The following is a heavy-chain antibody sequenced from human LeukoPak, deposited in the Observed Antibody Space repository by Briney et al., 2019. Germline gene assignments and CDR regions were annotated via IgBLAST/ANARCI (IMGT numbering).Heavy chain of an antibody. CDR1: GFTFSSYA. CDR3: ASSTWFGELDYYYGMDV. D-gene: IGHD3-10*01. J-gene: IGHJ6*02. V-gene: IGHV3-30-3*01. Sequence: PGGSLRLSCAASGFTFSSYAMHWVRQAPGKGLEWVAVISYDGSNKYYADSVKGRFTISRDNSKNTLYLQMNSLRAEDTAVYYCASSTWFGELDYYYGMDVWGQGTTVTVSS. CDR2: ISYDGSNK.